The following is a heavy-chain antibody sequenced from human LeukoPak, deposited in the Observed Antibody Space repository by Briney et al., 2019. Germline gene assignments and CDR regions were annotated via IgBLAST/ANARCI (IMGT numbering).Heavy chain of an antibody. V-gene: IGHV1-2*06. CDR1: GYTFTSNY. Sequence: ASVKVSCKASGYTFTSNYMHWVRQAPGQGLEWMGRINPNSGGTNYAQKFQGRVTMTRDTSISTAYMELSRLRSDDTAVYYCARATQFTPPLTIFGGYYYYGMDVWGQGTTVTVSS. CDR2: INPNSGGT. D-gene: IGHD3-3*01. CDR3: ARATQFTPPLTIFGGYYYYGMDV. J-gene: IGHJ6*02.